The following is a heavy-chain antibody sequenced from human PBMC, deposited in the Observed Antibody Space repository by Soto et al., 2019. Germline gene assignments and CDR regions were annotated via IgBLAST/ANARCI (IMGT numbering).Heavy chain of an antibody. Sequence: EASVKVSCKASGYSFSNSGFSWMRQAPGQGLEWMGWISTYNGNTNYAQKFQGRLSMTRDTSTTTAFMELTTLRSDDTAVYYCARDEYNNGRNWLNPWGQGTLVTVSS. V-gene: IGHV1-18*01. J-gene: IGHJ5*02. CDR3: ARDEYNNGRNWLNP. CDR2: ISTYNGNT. D-gene: IGHD2-8*01. CDR1: GYSFSNSG.